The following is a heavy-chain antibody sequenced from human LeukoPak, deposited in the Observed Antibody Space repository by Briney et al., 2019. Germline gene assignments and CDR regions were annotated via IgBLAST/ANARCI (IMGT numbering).Heavy chain of an antibody. CDR2: IYYSGST. J-gene: IGHJ4*02. D-gene: IGHD1-26*01. V-gene: IGHV4-59*01. CDR1: GGSISSYY. Sequence: SETLSLTCTVSGGSISSYYWSWIRQPPGKGLEWIGYIYYSGSTNYNPSLKSRVTISVDTSKNQFSLKLSSVTAADTAVYYCAGVALSGSYFLLFDYWGQGTLVTVSS. CDR3: AGVALSGSYFLLFDY.